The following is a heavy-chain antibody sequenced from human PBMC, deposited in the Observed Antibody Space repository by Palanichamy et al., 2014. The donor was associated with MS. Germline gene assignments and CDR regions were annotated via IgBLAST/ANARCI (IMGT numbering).Heavy chain of an antibody. CDR3: ARDRGPNNRHFDY. J-gene: IGHJ4*02. CDR2: ISSSGSLT. Sequence: EVQLVEVWGRLGTAGGVPETLLCSLWIRLQYLWRQLGPPGSRQGLEWISYISSSGSLTYYADSVKGRFTISRDNAKNSLYLQMSSLTDEDTAVYYCARDRGPNNRHFDYWGQGTLVTVSS. D-gene: IGHD1/OR15-1a*01. V-gene: IGHV3-48*02. CDR1: IRLQYLW.